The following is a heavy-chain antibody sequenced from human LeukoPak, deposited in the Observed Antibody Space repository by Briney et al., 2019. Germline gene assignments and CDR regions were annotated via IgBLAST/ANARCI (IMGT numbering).Heavy chain of an antibody. J-gene: IGHJ4*02. V-gene: IGHV3-15*01. Sequence: PGGCLRASCVASGITVSNAWMSWVRQAPGKGLECVGRIRSKTDGGTTDYAAPVKGKFTTSSDHSKNTMYLKMKSLKTEDRAVYYGSTGNHWGQGTLVTASS. CDR2: IRSKTDGGTT. CDR3: STGNH. CDR1: GITVSNAW.